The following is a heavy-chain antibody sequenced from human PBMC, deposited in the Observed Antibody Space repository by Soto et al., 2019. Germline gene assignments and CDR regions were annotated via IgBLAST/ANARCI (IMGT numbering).Heavy chain of an antibody. CDR2: IYYSGST. J-gene: IGHJ4*02. D-gene: IGHD2-8*01. CDR3: ARGRLCTNVVCRPWYFDY. Sequence: PSETLSLTCTVSGGSISSYYWSWIRQPPGKGLEWIGSIYYSGSTYYNPSLKSRITISVDTSKNQFSLKLSSVTAADTAVYYCARGRLCTNVVCRPWYFDYWGQGTLVTVSS. CDR1: GGSISSYY. V-gene: IGHV4-59*05.